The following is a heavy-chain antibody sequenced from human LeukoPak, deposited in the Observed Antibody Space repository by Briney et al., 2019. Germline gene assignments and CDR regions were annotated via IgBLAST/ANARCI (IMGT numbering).Heavy chain of an antibody. Sequence: NPGGSLRLSCAASGFTFSSYSMDWVRQAPGKGLEWVSSISSSSSYIYYADSVKGRFTISRDNAKNSLYLQMNSLRAEDTAVYYCARAGIAAAGTFLDYWGQGTLVTVSS. J-gene: IGHJ4*02. V-gene: IGHV3-21*01. CDR3: ARAGIAAAGTFLDY. D-gene: IGHD6-13*01. CDR1: GFTFSSYS. CDR2: ISSSSSYI.